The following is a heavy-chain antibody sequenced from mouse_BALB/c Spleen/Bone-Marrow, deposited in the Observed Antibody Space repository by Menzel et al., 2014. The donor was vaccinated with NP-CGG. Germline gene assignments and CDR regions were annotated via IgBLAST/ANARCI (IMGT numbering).Heavy chain of an antibody. CDR1: GYTFTSYW. CDR2: INPSTGYT. J-gene: IGHJ4*01. Sequence: QVQLQQPGAELAKPGASVKMSCKASGYTFTSYWMHWVKQRPGQGLEWIGYINPSTGYTEYNQKFKDEATLTADKSSSTAYMQLSSLTSEDSAVYYCARPENYDAMDYWGQGTSVTVSS. CDR3: ARPENYDAMDY. V-gene: IGHV1-7*01.